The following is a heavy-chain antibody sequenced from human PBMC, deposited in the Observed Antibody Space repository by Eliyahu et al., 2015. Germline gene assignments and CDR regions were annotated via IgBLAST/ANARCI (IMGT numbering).Heavy chain of an antibody. V-gene: IGHV4-31*03. Sequence: VQLQESGPGLVKPSQTLSLTCTVSGGSXSSSYYYWNWIRQHPGKGPEWIGYISYSGSTSYNPSLKSRVTISVDTSKNQFSLKLSSVTAADTAVYYCARIGSGDSGLPFDYWGQGTLVTVSS. CDR1: GGSXSSSYYY. CDR2: ISYSGST. J-gene: IGHJ4*02. CDR3: ARIGSGDSGLPFDY. D-gene: IGHD6-19*01.